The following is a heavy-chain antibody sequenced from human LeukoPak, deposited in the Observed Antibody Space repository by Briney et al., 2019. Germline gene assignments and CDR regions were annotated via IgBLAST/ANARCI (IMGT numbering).Heavy chain of an antibody. V-gene: IGHV1-18*01. CDR1: GGTFSSYA. D-gene: IGHD3-22*01. Sequence: GSSVKVSCKASGGTFSSYAISWVRQAPGQGLEWMGSISAYNGNINYAQKLQGRVTMTTDTSTSTAYMELRSLRSDDTAVYYCARDIHYSDSSGYPEYWGQGTLVTVSS. CDR2: ISAYNGNI. J-gene: IGHJ4*02. CDR3: ARDIHYSDSSGYPEY.